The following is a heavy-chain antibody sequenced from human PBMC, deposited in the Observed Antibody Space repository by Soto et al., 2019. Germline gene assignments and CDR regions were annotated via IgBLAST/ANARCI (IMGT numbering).Heavy chain of an antibody. CDR3: ALPLYYYDSSGYKSYYFDY. D-gene: IGHD3-22*01. J-gene: IGHJ4*02. V-gene: IGHV1-69*13. CDR1: GGTFSSYA. Sequence: SVKVSCKASGGTFSSYAISWARQAPGQGLEWMGGIIPIFGTANYAQKFQGRVTITADESTSTAYMELSSLRSEDTAVYYCALPLYYYDSSGYKSYYFDYWGQGTLVTVSS. CDR2: IIPIFGTA.